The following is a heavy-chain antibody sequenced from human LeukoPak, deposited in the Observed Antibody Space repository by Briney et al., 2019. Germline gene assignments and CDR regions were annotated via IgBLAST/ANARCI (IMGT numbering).Heavy chain of an antibody. Sequence: GGSLRLSCAASGFTFSNAWMSWVRQAPGKGLEWVSSISSSSSYIYYADSVKGRFTISRDNAKNSLYLQMNSLRAEDTAVYYCAREVSGYGPPKLWGQGTLVTVSS. CDR3: AREVSGYGPPKL. D-gene: IGHD5-12*01. CDR1: GFTFSNAW. V-gene: IGHV3-21*01. J-gene: IGHJ4*02. CDR2: ISSSSSYI.